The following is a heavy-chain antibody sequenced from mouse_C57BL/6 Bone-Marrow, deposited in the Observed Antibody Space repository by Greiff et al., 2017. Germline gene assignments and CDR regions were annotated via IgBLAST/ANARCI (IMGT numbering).Heavy chain of an antibody. D-gene: IGHD2-1*01. Sequence: EVQGVESGGGLVQPGGSLKLSCAASGFTFSDYGMAWVRQAPRKGPEWVAFISNLAYSIYYADTVTGRFTISRENAKNTLYLEMSSLRSEDTAMYYCARRDYGNYVTFAYWGQGTLVTVSA. J-gene: IGHJ3*01. CDR1: GFTFSDYG. CDR3: ARRDYGNYVTFAY. CDR2: ISNLAYSI. V-gene: IGHV5-15*01.